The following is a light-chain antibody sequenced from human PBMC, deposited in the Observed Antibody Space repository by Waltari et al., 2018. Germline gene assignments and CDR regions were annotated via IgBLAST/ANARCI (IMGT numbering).Light chain of an antibody. Sequence: DIQMTQSPSSLSASVRDRVTITCRASQSISSYLNWYQQKPGKAPKLLIYAASTLQTGVPSRFSGSRSGTDFTLTISSQQPEDYATYYCQQSYSTPLTFGGGTKVEIK. CDR3: QQSYSTPLT. V-gene: IGKV1-39*01. CDR2: AAS. J-gene: IGKJ4*01. CDR1: QSISSY.